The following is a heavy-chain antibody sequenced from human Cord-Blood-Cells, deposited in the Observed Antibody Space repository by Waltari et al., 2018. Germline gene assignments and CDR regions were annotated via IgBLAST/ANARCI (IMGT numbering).Heavy chain of an antibody. J-gene: IGHJ4*02. D-gene: IGHD5-18*01. Sequence: QVQLQESGPGLVKPSGTLSLTCAVSGGSISSSNWWSWVRQPPGKGLEWIVEIYQSGSTNYHPSLKSRVTRSVDKSKNQFSLKLSSVTAADTAVYYCARLTRTYTAMVDYWGQGTLVTVSS. CDR1: GGSISSSNW. CDR3: ARLTRTYTAMVDY. CDR2: IYQSGST. V-gene: IGHV4-4*02.